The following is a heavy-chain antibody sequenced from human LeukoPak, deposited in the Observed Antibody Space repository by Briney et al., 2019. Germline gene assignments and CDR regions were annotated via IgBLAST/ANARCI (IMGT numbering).Heavy chain of an antibody. CDR3: VRGPTLPEYYGRSGYYDAFDI. CDR2: INHSGST. J-gene: IGHJ3*02. Sequence: PSETLSLTCAVYTGSFSGYYWSWIRQPPGKGLEWIGEINHSGSTNYNPSLKSRVTMSRDMSKNQFSLKLRSVTAADAAVYYCVRGPTLPEYYGRSGYYDAFDIWGQGTMVTVSS. CDR1: TGSFSGYY. V-gene: IGHV4-34*01. D-gene: IGHD3-22*01.